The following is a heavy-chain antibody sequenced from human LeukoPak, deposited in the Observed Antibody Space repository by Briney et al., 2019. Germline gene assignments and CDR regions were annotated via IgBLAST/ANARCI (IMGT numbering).Heavy chain of an antibody. CDR3: AREVDSSGSRFDP. D-gene: IGHD6-19*01. CDR2: IKQDGSEK. J-gene: IGHJ5*02. CDR1: RFTFSSYW. V-gene: IGHV3-7*03. Sequence: GGSLRLSCAASRFTFSSYWMSWVRQAPGKGLEWVANIKQDGSEKYYVDSVKGRFTISRDNAKNSLYLQMNSLRAEDTAVYYCAREVDSSGSRFDPWGQGTLVTVSS.